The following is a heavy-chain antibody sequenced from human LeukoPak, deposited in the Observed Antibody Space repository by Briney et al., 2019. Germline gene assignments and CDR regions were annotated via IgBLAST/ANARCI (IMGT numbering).Heavy chain of an antibody. Sequence: GGSLRLSCAASGFTFSTAWMHWVRQAPGTGLVWVSRITDDATTTYADSVRGRFTISRDNAKNILYLQMNSLRVEDTAVYYCATFMTMVRESEYWGQGTLVTVSS. V-gene: IGHV3-74*03. CDR3: ATFMTMVRESEY. CDR2: ITDDATT. D-gene: IGHD3-10*01. CDR1: GFTFSTAW. J-gene: IGHJ4*02.